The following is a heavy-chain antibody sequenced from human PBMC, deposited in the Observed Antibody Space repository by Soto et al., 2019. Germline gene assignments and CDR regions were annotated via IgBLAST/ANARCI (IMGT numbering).Heavy chain of an antibody. CDR1: GGSISRGGYY. CDR3: ERAVVPSALRCFGY. D-gene: IGHD2-2*01. CDR2: IYYSGST. V-gene: IGHV4-31*03. J-gene: IGHJ4*02. Sequence: SETLSLTCTVSGGSISRGGYYWSWLRQHQGKGLEWIGYIYYSGSTYYNPSLRSRVTISVDTPKNQFSLKLSSVTAAATAVYYCERAVVPSALRCFGYWGQGTLVTVSS.